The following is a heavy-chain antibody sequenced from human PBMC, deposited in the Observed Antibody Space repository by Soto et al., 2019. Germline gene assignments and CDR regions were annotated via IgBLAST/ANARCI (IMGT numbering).Heavy chain of an antibody. CDR2: ISYDGSNK. CDR1: GFTVSSDG. J-gene: IGHJ6*03. Sequence: PGGSLRLSCAASGFTVSSDGMHWVRQAPGKGLEWVAVISYDGSNKYYADSVKGRFTISRDNSKNTLYLQMNSLRAEDTAVYYCAKDAVPAAMSYYYYYYMDVWGKGTTVTVSS. D-gene: IGHD2-2*01. V-gene: IGHV3-30*18. CDR3: AKDAVPAAMSYYYYYYMDV.